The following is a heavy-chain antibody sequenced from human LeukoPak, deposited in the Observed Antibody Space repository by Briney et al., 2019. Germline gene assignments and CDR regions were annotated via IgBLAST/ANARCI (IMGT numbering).Heavy chain of an antibody. CDR3: AKVALFSGYYPPFDY. V-gene: IGHV3-30*18. D-gene: IGHD3-22*01. Sequence: GGSLRLSCTASGFTFSNYGMHWVRQAPGKGLEWVAVISYDGSNEYYADSVKGRFTISRDNSKNTLFLQVNSLRPEDTAVYHCAKVALFSGYYPPFDYWGQGTLVTVSS. CDR1: GFTFSNYG. J-gene: IGHJ4*02. CDR2: ISYDGSNE.